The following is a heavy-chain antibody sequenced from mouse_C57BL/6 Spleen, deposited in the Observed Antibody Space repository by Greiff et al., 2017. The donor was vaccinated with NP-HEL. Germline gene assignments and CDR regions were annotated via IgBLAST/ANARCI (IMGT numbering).Heavy chain of an antibody. CDR2: INYDGSST. CDR3: ARGDGYYAMDY. CDR1: GFTFSDYY. V-gene: IGHV5-16*01. D-gene: IGHD3-3*01. Sequence: EVQRVESEGGLVQPGSSMKLSCTASGFTFSDYYMPWVRQVPEKGLEWVANINYDGSSTYYLDSLKSRFIISRDNAKNILYLQMSSLKSEDTATYYCARGDGYYAMDYWGQGTSVTAAS. J-gene: IGHJ4*01.